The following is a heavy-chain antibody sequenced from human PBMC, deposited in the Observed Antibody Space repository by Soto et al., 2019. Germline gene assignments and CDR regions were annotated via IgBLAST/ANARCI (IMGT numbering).Heavy chain of an antibody. J-gene: IGHJ3*02. V-gene: IGHV4-30-4*07. Sequence: ASETLSLTCAVSGGSISSGGYSWSWIRQPPGKGLEWIGYIYYSGSTYYNPSLKSRVTISVDTSKNQFSLKLSSVTAADTAVYYCARRYGSAFEIWGQGTMVTVSS. D-gene: IGHD3-10*01. CDR2: IYYSGST. CDR1: GGSISSGGYS. CDR3: ARRYGSAFEI.